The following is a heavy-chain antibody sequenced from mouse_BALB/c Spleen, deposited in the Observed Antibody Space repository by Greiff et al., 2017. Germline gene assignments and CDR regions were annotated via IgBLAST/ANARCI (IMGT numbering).Heavy chain of an antibody. D-gene: IGHD2-2*01. J-gene: IGHJ3*01. CDR2: IDTSDSYT. V-gene: IGHV1-69*01. Sequence: QVHVKQPGAELVMPGASVKMSCKASGYTFTDYWMHWVKQRPGQGLEWIGAIDTSDSYTSYNQKFKGKATLTVDESSSTAYMQLSSLTSEDSAVYYCARGGGYDWFAYWGQGTLVTVSA. CDR3: ARGGGYDWFAY. CDR1: GYTFTDYW.